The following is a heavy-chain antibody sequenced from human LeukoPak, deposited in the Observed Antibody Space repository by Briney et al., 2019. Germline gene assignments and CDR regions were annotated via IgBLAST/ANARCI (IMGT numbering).Heavy chain of an antibody. CDR1: GFTFSNYY. D-gene: IGHD3-10*01. CDR3: AKGYYHGLGVNWFDP. J-gene: IGHJ5*02. V-gene: IGHV3-11*01. CDR2: ISSSGSTI. Sequence: GGSLRLSCAASGFTFSNYYMSWIRQAPGKGLEWVSNISSSGSTIYYADSVKGRFTISRDNSKNTLYLQMNSLRAEDTAVYYCAKGYYHGLGVNWFDPWGQGTLVTVSS.